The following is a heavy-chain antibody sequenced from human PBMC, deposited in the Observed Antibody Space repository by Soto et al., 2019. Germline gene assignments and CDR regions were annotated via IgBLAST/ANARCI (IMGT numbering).Heavy chain of an antibody. J-gene: IGHJ6*02. CDR3: AKGPLSVTTLTTSVHVYYYGMDV. CDR1: GFTFDDYT. CDR2: ISWDGGST. D-gene: IGHD4-17*01. V-gene: IGHV3-43*01. Sequence: EVQLVESGGVVVQPGGSLRLSCAASGFTFDDYTMHWVRQAPGKGLEWVSLISWDGGSTYYADSVKGRFTISRDNSKNSLYLQMNSLRTEDTALYYCAKGPLSVTTLTTSVHVYYYGMDVCGQGTTVTVSS.